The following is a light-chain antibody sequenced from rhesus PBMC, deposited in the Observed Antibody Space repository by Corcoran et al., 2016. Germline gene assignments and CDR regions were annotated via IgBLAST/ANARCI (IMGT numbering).Light chain of an antibody. CDR1: QSISNW. V-gene: IGKV1-22*01. CDR3: QHYGSREFT. J-gene: IGKJ3*01. CDR2: NAS. Sequence: DIQMTQSPSSLSASVGDTVTITCRASQSISNWLAWYQPKPGKDPKLVIYNASTLQPGVPSRFSGMGSGTDFTLNISSLQSEDFATYYCQHYGSREFTFGPGTKLDIK.